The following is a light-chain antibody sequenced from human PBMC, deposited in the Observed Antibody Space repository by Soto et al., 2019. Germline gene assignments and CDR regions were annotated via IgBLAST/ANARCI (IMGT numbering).Light chain of an antibody. CDR1: QSVSSK. CDR3: QQDNNWPQP. V-gene: IGKV3-15*01. CDR2: GAS. Sequence: EIVMTQSPVTLSVSPGERATLSCRASQSVSSKLAWYQQKPGQAPRLLIYGASTRATGIPARFSGSGSGTEFTLSISSLQSEEFEVYCSQQDNNWPQPFGKGSK. J-gene: IGKJ2*01.